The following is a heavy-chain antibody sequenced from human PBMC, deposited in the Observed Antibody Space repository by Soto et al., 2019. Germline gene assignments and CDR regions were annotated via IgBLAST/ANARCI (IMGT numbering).Heavy chain of an antibody. D-gene: IGHD2-2*01. CDR1: GLTFRSYS. V-gene: IGHV3-21*01. J-gene: IGHJ4*02. CDR3: ARGSYYCSTTACNFDY. CDR2: ITSSSSYI. Sequence: GGSLRLSFAASGLTFRSYSMNWVRQAPGKGLEWVSSITSSSSYIYYADSVKGRFTISRDNAKNSLYLQMNSLRAEDTAVYYCARGSYYCSTTACNFDYWGQGTLVTVSS.